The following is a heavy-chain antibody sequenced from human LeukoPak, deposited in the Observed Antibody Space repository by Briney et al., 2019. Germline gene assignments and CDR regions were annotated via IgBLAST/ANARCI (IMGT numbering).Heavy chain of an antibody. CDR2: IRYDGSSK. CDR3: ARDFDDVNGYYDYIPDS. D-gene: IGHD3-22*01. J-gene: IGHJ5*02. Sequence: PGGSLRLSCAASGFNFSRNGMHWVRQAPGKGLEWVSFIRYDGSSKFYVDSGRGRFTISRDNSKNTLYLQMNSLRTEDTAVYYCARDFDDVNGYYDYIPDSWGQGMLVTVSS. CDR1: GFNFSRNG. V-gene: IGHV3-30*02.